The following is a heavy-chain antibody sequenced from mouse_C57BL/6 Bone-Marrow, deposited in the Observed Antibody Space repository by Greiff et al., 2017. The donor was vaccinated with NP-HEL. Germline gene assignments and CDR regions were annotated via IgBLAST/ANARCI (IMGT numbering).Heavy chain of an antibody. CDR2: INYDGSST. CDR3: ARRWLPYWYFDV. J-gene: IGHJ1*03. CDR1: GFTFSDYY. V-gene: IGHV5-16*01. D-gene: IGHD2-3*01. Sequence: EVQLVESEGGLVQPGSSMKLSCTASGFTFSDYYMAWVRQVPEKGLEWVANINYDGSSTYYLDSLKSRFIISRDNAKNILYLQMSSLKSEDTATYYCARRWLPYWYFDVWGTGTTVTVSS.